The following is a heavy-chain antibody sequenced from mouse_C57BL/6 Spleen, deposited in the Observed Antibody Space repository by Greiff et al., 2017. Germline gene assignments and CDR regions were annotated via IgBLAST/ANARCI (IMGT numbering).Heavy chain of an antibody. D-gene: IGHD2-1*01. CDR1: GYTFTSYW. V-gene: IGHV1-55*01. CDR2: IYPGSGST. J-gene: IGHJ3*01. Sequence: VQLQQPGAELVKPGASVRMSCKASGYTFTSYWITWVKQRPGQGLEWIGDIYPGSGSTNYNEKFKSKATLTVDTSSSTAYMQLSSLTSEDSAFYYCARDGNYFAWFAYWGQGTLVTVSA. CDR3: ARDGNYFAWFAY.